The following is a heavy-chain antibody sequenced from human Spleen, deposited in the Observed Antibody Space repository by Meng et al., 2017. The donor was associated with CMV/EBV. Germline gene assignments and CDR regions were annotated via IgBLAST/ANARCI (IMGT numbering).Heavy chain of an antibody. J-gene: IGHJ4*02. V-gene: IGHV1-2*02. CDR1: GYAFTGYY. CDR2: IYPDTGGT. Sequence: ASVKVSCKASGYAFTGYYMHWVRQAPGQGLEWMGWIYPDTGGTNYAQKFQGRVSMTRDTSISTAYMELSSLRSDDTAVYYCAREYCSSTSCSTFDYWGQGTLVTVSS. CDR3: AREYCSSTSCSTFDY. D-gene: IGHD2-2*01.